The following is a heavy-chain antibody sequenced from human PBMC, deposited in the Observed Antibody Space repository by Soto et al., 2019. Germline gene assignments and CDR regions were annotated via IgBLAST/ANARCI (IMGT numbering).Heavy chain of an antibody. Sequence: GGSLRLSCAASGFTFSSYGMHWVRQAPGKGLEWVAVISYDGSNKYYADSVKGRFTISRDNSKNTLYLQMNSLRAEDTAVYYCAKDWDSYDSSGYLFDYWGQGTLVTVSS. CDR2: ISYDGSNK. D-gene: IGHD3-22*01. CDR1: GFTFSSYG. CDR3: AKDWDSYDSSGYLFDY. J-gene: IGHJ4*02. V-gene: IGHV3-30*18.